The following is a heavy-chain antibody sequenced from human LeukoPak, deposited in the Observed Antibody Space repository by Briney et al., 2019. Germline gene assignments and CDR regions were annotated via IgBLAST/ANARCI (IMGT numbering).Heavy chain of an antibody. CDR1: GFTFSTSW. CDR3: ARFSLYDNSGYYSWLFDF. V-gene: IGHV3-7*01. CDR2: IQQDGSAK. D-gene: IGHD3-22*01. Sequence: GGSLRLSCAASGFTFSTSWMSWVRQAPGKGLEWVANIQQDGSAKYYVDSVKGRFTISRDNAKNSLYLQMNSLRAEDAAVYYCARFSLYDNSGYYSWLFDFWGQGTLVTVSS. J-gene: IGHJ4*02.